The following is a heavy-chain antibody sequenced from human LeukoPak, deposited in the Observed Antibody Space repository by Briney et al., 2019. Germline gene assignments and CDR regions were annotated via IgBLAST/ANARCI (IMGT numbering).Heavy chain of an antibody. V-gene: IGHV1-18*01. Sequence: ASVKVSCKASGYTFTSYGINWVRQAPGQGLEWMGWISDYNGNTNYAQKLQGRVTMTTDTSTSTAYMELRSRRSDDTAVYYYARDTTPKDYYYFMDVWGKGTTVTVSS. CDR1: GYTFTSYG. D-gene: IGHD1-26*01. CDR2: ISDYNGNT. CDR3: ARDTTPKDYYYFMDV. J-gene: IGHJ6*03.